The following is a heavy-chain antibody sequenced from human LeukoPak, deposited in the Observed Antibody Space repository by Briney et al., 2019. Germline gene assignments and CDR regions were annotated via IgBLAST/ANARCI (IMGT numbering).Heavy chain of an antibody. Sequence: GASVKVSCKASGYTFTSYDINWVRQATGQGLEWMGWMNPNSGNTGYAQKFQGRVTMTRNTSISTAYMELSSLRSEDTAVYYCARVAGGYSYGHNRGYYYYYMDVWGKGTTVTVSS. CDR1: GYTFTSYD. D-gene: IGHD5-18*01. CDR3: ARVAGGYSYGHNRGYYYYYMDV. CDR2: MNPNSGNT. J-gene: IGHJ6*03. V-gene: IGHV1-8*01.